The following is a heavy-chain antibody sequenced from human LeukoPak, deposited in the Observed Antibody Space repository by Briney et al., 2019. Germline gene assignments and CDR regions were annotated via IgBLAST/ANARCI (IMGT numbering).Heavy chain of an antibody. Sequence: GGSLRLSCAASGFTFSNYAMSWVRQAPGKGLEWVSAITGSGGGTFYADSVKGRFTISRDNSKNTLHLQMNSLRAEDTAVYYCGKDQNVAAAGVPYDYWGQGTLVTVSP. J-gene: IGHJ4*02. CDR2: ITGSGGGT. CDR3: GKDQNVAAAGVPYDY. V-gene: IGHV3-23*01. D-gene: IGHD6-13*01. CDR1: GFTFSNYA.